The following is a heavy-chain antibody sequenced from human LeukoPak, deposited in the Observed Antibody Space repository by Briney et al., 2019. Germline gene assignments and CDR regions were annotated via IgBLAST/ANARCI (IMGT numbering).Heavy chain of an antibody. Sequence: SETLSLTCTVSGGSIISRSYYWGWVRQSPGKGLEWMGSVYYNGPTYYNPSLMSRITISRDTSRNQFSLKLSSVTAADTAVYYCARGQARLSWFDPWGQGTLVTVSS. CDR2: VYYNGPT. CDR3: ARGQARLSWFDP. V-gene: IGHV4-39*07. CDR1: GGSIISRSYY. D-gene: IGHD6-19*01. J-gene: IGHJ5*02.